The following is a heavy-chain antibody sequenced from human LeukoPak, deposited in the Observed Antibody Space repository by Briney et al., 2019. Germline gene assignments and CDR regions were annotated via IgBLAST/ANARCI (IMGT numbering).Heavy chain of an antibody. D-gene: IGHD1-26*01. CDR1: GGSISSTNYY. CDR2: IYYSGST. CDR3: ASLYSGSLGVDY. J-gene: IGHJ4*02. V-gene: IGHV4-39*07. Sequence: SETLSLTCAVSGGSISSTNYYWVWIRQPPGKGREGIVSIYYSGSTYYNPSLKSRVTMSVDTSKNQFSLKLSSVTAADPAVYYCASLYSGSLGVDYWGQGTLVTVSS.